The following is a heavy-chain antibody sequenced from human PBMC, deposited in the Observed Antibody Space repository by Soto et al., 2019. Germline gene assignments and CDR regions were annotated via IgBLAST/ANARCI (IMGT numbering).Heavy chain of an antibody. CDR1: GFTFTDYY. CDR3: ATLPGGFGLDV. V-gene: IGHV3-7*03. J-gene: IGHJ6*02. D-gene: IGHD3-16*01. Sequence: EVQLVESGGGLVQPGGSLRLSCAASGFTFTDYYINWIRQAPGKGLEWLANIRQDGSEAYYVDSVRGRFTMTRDNAKNSVYLQMNSLRAEDTAVYYCATLPGGFGLDVWGQGTTVTVSS. CDR2: IRQDGSEA.